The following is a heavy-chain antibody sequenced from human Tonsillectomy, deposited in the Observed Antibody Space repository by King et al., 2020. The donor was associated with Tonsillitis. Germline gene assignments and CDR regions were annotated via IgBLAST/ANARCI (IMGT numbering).Heavy chain of an antibody. D-gene: IGHD2-2*01. Sequence: VQLVESGGGVVQPGRSLRLSCAASGFTFSSYAMHWVRQAPGKELEWVTVISYAGNNKYYADSVKGRFTISRDNSKNTLDLQMNSLRAEDTAVYYCARSLGYCSSSDCYNENGSFDYWGQGTLVTVSS. CDR2: ISYAGNNK. J-gene: IGHJ4*02. CDR3: ARSLGYCSSSDCYNENGSFDY. V-gene: IGHV3-30-3*01. CDR1: GFTFSSYA.